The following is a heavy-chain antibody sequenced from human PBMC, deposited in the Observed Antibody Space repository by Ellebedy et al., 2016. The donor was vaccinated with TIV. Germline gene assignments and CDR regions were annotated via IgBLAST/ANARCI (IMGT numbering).Heavy chain of an antibody. CDR2: VYYSGSP. V-gene: IGHV4-39*01. CDR1: GGSVSSTRYY. CDR3: ARTDPWQPIDD. J-gene: IGHJ4*02. Sequence: MPSETLSLTCSVSGGSVSSTRYYWASIRQPPGQGLEYIGSVYYSGSPYYNPSFKSRVTLSADTSKNQFSLNLRTVTAADTAVYDCARTDPWQPIDDWGQGILVSVSS. D-gene: IGHD2-21*02.